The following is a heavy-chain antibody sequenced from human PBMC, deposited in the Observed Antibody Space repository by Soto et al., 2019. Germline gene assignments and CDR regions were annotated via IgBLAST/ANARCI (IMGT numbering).Heavy chain of an antibody. J-gene: IGHJ5*02. Sequence: QLVQSGVEVKKPGASVRVSCKASGYTFINYGISWVRQAPGQGLEWMGWISGYDGRTNYAQRFQGRVTMTTDTSTNTAYMELTSLTSDDTAVYSCARDWEDIRHLNCFDPWGQGTLVTVSS. D-gene: IGHD1-26*01. V-gene: IGHV1-18*01. CDR3: ARDWEDIRHLNCFDP. CDR2: ISGYDGRT. CDR1: GYTFINYG.